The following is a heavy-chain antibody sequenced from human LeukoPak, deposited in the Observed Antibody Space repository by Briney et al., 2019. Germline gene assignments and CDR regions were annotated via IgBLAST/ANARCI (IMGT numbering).Heavy chain of an antibody. J-gene: IGHJ4*02. D-gene: IGHD1-26*01. Sequence: GGSLRLSCAASGFTLSSYEMNWVRQAPGKGLEWVSYISSSGSTIYYADSVKGRFAISRDNAKNSLYLQMNSLRAEDTAVYYCASGRSAHHYWGQGTLVTVSS. V-gene: IGHV3-48*03. CDR2: ISSSGSTI. CDR1: GFTLSSYE. CDR3: ASGRSAHHY.